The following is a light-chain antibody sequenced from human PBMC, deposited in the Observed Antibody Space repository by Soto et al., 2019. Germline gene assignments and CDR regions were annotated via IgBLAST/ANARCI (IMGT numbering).Light chain of an antibody. J-gene: IGKJ4*01. CDR1: QSVSSNY. CDR3: QQYGGSPRVT. V-gene: IGKV3-20*01. CDR2: GAS. Sequence: EIVLTQSPGTLSLSPGERATLSCRASQSVSSNYLAWYQQKPGQAPRLLIYGASSRATGIPDRLSGSGSGTDFTLIISRLEPEDVAVAYCQQYGGSPRVTFGGGTKVEIK.